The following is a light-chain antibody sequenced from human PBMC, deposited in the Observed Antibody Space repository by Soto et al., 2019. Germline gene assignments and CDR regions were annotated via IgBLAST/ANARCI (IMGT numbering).Light chain of an antibody. J-gene: IGLJ2*01. CDR2: GNS. CDR1: SSNIGAGYD. V-gene: IGLV1-40*01. CDR3: QSYASSLSGSV. Sequence: QSVLTQPPSVSGAPGQRVIISCTGSSSNIGAGYDVHWYQQLPGTAPKLLISGNSNRPSGVPDRFSGSKSGTSASLAITGLQAEDEADYYCQSYASSLSGSVFGGGTKLTVL.